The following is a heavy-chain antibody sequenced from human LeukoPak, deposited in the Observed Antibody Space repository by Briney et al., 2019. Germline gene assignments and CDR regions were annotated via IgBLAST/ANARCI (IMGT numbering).Heavy chain of an antibody. CDR3: TGGGLSITMIVVVITPHFDY. J-gene: IGHJ4*02. D-gene: IGHD3-22*01. Sequence: SLRLSCAASGFTFSSYEMNWVRQAPGKGLEWVGFIRSKAYGGTTEYAASVKGRFTISRDDSKSIAYLQMNSLKTEDTAVYYCTGGGLSITMIVVVITPHFDYWGQGTLVTVSS. CDR1: GFTFSSYE. CDR2: IRSKAYGGTT. V-gene: IGHV3-49*04.